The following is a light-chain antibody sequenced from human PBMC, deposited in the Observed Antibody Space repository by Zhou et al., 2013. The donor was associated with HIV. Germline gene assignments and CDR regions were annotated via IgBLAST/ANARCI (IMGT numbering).Light chain of an antibody. CDR2: GAF. Sequence: EIVLTQSPGTLSLSPGERATLSCRASQKISNTYLAWYQQKPGQAPRLLIFGAFSRATGIPDRFSGSGSGTDFTLTISRLEPGDLAVYYCHQYDRSPYTFGLGDQAADQT. V-gene: IGKV3-20*01. CDR1: QKISNTY. J-gene: IGKJ2*01. CDR3: HQYDRSPYT.